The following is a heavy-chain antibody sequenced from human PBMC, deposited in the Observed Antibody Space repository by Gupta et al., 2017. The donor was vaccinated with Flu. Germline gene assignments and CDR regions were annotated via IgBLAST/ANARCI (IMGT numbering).Heavy chain of an antibody. Sequence: EVQLLESGGGLVQPGGSLRLSCAALGFTFRRYPIRWVRQTPGTGLEWVSAFSGPNPGTYHTDSVKGRFTISRDNSNNTLYLQMNSLRVEDTAVYYGAKAPLGACTGAVCYSFDYWGQGTLVTVSS. D-gene: IGHD2-8*02. CDR3: AKAPLGACTGAVCYSFDY. J-gene: IGHJ4*02. CDR1: GFTFRRYP. V-gene: IGHV3-23*01. CDR2: FSGPNPGT.